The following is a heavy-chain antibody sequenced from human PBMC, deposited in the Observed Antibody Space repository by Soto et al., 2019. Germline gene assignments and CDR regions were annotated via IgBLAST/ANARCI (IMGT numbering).Heavy chain of an antibody. J-gene: IGHJ4*02. CDR3: ARERYYDILTGYLE. D-gene: IGHD3-9*01. V-gene: IGHV3-48*03. CDR2: ISSSGSTI. Sequence: GSLRLSCSASVFTFSSYEMNWFRQAPGKGLEWVSYISSSGSTIYYADSVKGRFTISRDNAKNSLYLQMNSLRAEDTAVYYCARERYYDILTGYLEWGQGTLVTVSS. CDR1: VFTFSSYE.